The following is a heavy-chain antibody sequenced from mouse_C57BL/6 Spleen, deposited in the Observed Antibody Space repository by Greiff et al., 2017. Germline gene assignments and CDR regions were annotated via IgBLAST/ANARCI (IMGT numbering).Heavy chain of an antibody. V-gene: IGHV1-82*01. CDR2: IYPGDGDT. CDR3: ARDYGRSAMDY. Sequence: QVQLKESGPELVKPGASVTISCKASGYAFSSSWMNWVKQRPGKGLEWIGRIYPGDGDTNYNGKFKGKATLTADKSSSTAYMQLSSLTSEDSAVYFCARDYGRSAMDYWGQGTSVTVSS. CDR1: GYAFSSSW. J-gene: IGHJ4*01. D-gene: IGHD1-2*01.